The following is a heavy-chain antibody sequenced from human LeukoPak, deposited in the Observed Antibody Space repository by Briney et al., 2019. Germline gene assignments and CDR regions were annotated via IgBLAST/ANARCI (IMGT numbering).Heavy chain of an antibody. J-gene: IGHJ4*02. CDR2: ISGSGGST. CDR3: AKADYYDSSGYYGY. CDR1: GFTFSSYA. D-gene: IGHD3-22*01. V-gene: IGHV3-23*01. Sequence: GGSLRLSCAASGFTFSSYAMGWVRQAPGKGLEWVSGISGSGGSTNYADSVKGRFTISRDNSKNTLYLQMNSLRAEDTAVYYYAKADYYDSSGYYGYWGQGTLVTVSS.